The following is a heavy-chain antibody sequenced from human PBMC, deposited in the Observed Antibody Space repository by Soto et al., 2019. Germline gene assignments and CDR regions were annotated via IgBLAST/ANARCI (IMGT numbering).Heavy chain of an antibody. J-gene: IGHJ3*02. V-gene: IGHV1-18*01. D-gene: IGHD3-22*01. CDR2: ISAYNGNT. CDR1: GYTFTSYG. Sequence: ASVKVSFKASGYTFTSYGISWVRQAPGQGLEWMGWISAYNGNTNYAQKLQGRVTMTTDTSTSTAYIELRSLRSDDTAVYYCATRDDSSGYYLSGAFDIWGQGTMVTVSS. CDR3: ATRDDSSGYYLSGAFDI.